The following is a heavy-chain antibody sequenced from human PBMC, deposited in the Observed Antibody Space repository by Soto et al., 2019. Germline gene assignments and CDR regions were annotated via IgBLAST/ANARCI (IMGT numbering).Heavy chain of an antibody. V-gene: IGHV1-2*02. CDR3: AREPCRPTTCLKGFDY. CDR1: GYTFTDYY. D-gene: IGHD1-26*01. Sequence: ASVKVSCKTSGYTFTDYYMHWVRQAPGQGFEWVGGINPKSGGPKYVPKFQGRVTVTRDTSTSTAYMELNRLTSDDTAVYYCAREPCRPTTCLKGFDYWGQGTLVTVSS. CDR2: INPKSGGP. J-gene: IGHJ4*02.